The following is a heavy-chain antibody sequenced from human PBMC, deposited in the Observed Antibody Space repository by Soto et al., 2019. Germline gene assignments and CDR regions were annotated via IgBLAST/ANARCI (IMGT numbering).Heavy chain of an antibody. D-gene: IGHD6-19*01. Sequence: LXLSCAASGFSFSSHWMSWVRQAPGKGLEWVANIKQDGNDKRYVDSVKGRFTISRDNAKSSLYLQMNSLRAEDTAVYYCARYSYSSGPQDSWGQGTLVTVSS. J-gene: IGHJ4*02. V-gene: IGHV3-7*03. CDR3: ARYSYSSGPQDS. CDR1: GFSFSSHW. CDR2: IKQDGNDK.